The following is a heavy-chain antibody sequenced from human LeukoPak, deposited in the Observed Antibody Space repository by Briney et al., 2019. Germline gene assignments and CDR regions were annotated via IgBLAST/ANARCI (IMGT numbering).Heavy chain of an antibody. V-gene: IGHV3-30*18. D-gene: IGHD5-12*01. CDR2: ISYDGSNK. CDR3: AKDIVATTVYYYYGMDV. CDR1: GFTFSSYG. Sequence: GGSLRLSCAASGFTFSSYGMHWVRQAPGKGLEWVAVISYDGSNKYYADSVKGRFTISRDNSKNTLYLQMNSLRAEDTAVYCCAKDIVATTVYYYYGMDVWGQGTTVTVSS. J-gene: IGHJ6*02.